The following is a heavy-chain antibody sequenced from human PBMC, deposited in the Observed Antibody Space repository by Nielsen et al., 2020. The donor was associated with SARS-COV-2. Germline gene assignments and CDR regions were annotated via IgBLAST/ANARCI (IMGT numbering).Heavy chain of an antibody. CDR3: AKVGGWDY. CDR1: GFTFDDYA. J-gene: IGHJ4*02. Sequence: SLKISCAASGFTFDDYAMHWVRQAQGKGLEWVSGISWNSGSIGYADSVKGRFTISRDNAKNSLYLQMNSLRAEDTALYYCAKVGGWDYWGQGTLVTVSS. D-gene: IGHD3-16*01. CDR2: ISWNSGSI. V-gene: IGHV3-9*01.